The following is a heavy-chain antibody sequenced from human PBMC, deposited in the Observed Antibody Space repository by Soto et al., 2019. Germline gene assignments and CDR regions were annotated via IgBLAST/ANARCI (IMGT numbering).Heavy chain of an antibody. CDR3: AREGGESSDGLYYFDS. D-gene: IGHD3-16*01. Sequence: ASETLSLTCTVSGGSTSSDNYWSWIRQPPGKGLEWIGHINYSGNTDYNPSLKSRLAISIDTSKNQFSLKLSSVTAADTAVYFCAREGGESSDGLYYFDSWGQGSLVTVSS. CDR2: INYSGNT. CDR1: GGSTSSDNY. V-gene: IGHV4-30-4*01. J-gene: IGHJ4*02.